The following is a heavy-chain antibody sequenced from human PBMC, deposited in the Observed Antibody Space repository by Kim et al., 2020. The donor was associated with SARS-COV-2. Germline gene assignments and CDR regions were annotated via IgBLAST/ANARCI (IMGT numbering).Heavy chain of an antibody. J-gene: IGHJ6*03. V-gene: IGHV3-9*01. Sequence: SVKGRFTLSRDNAKNSLYLQMNSVRAEDTALYFCSKATARGTLYYYYMDVWGKGTTVTGSS. D-gene: IGHD5-18*01. CDR3: SKATARGTLYYYYMDV.